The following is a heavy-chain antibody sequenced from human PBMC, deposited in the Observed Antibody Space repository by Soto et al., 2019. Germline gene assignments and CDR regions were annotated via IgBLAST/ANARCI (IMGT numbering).Heavy chain of an antibody. J-gene: IGHJ4*02. CDR1: GFTFSGLY. CDR2: IDSSGVKK. V-gene: IGHV3-11*01. Sequence: QVHLTESGGGLVKPGGSLRLSCAASGFTFSGLYMSWIRQAPGKGLEWVSCIDSSGVKKYYAESVRGRFTISRDNAKNSLYRQMNSLRAEDTAVYYCARDRGAVTGDYFDYWGQGTLVTVSS. CDR3: ARDRGAVTGDYFDY. D-gene: IGHD6-19*01.